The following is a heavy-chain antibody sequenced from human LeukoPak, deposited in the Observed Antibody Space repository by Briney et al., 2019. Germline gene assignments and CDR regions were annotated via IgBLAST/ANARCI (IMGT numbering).Heavy chain of an antibody. D-gene: IGHD6-19*01. Sequence: GGSLRLSCAASGFTFSSYSMNWVRQAPGKGLEWVSSISSSSSYIYYADSVKGRFTISRDNAKNSLYLQMNSLRAEDTAVYYCARDPQWLGDNGDYWGQGTLVTVSS. CDR1: GFTFSSYS. CDR2: ISSSSSYI. V-gene: IGHV3-21*01. J-gene: IGHJ4*02. CDR3: ARDPQWLGDNGDY.